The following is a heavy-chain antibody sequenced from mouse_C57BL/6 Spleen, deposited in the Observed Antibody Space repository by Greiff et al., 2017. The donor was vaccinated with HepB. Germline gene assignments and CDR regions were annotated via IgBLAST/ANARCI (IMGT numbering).Heavy chain of an antibody. CDR1: GYTFTDYE. CDR3: TRGSTMVTTMYFDV. CDR2: IDPETGGT. V-gene: IGHV1-15*01. J-gene: IGHJ1*03. Sequence: VQLQQSGAELVRPGASVTLSCKASGYTFTDYEMHWVKQTPVHGLEWIGAIDPETGGTAYNQKFKGKAILTADKSSSTAYMELRSLTSEDSAVYYGTRGSTMVTTMYFDVWGTGTTVTVSS. D-gene: IGHD2-2*01.